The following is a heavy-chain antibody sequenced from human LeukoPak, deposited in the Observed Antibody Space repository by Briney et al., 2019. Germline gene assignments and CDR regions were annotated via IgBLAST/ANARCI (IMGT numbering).Heavy chain of an antibody. J-gene: IGHJ5*02. V-gene: IGHV4-59*12. D-gene: IGHD4/OR15-4a*01. CDR3: ARSTMVNTATGWFDP. CDR1: GGSISSYY. Sequence: NPSETLSLTCTVSGGSISSYYWSRIRQPPGKGLEWIGYIYNSGSTNYNPSLRSRVTMSLDTSKNQISLKLSSVTAADTAMYYCARSTMVNTATGWFDPWGQGTLVTVSS. CDR2: IYNSGST.